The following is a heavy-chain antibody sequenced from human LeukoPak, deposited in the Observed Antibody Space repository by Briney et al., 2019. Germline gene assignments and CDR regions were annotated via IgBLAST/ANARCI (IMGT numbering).Heavy chain of an antibody. V-gene: IGHV3-30*02. CDR2: RLNDGKHK. Sequence: GGSLRLSCAASGFRFTTSAKHWVRQAPGKGLDWVAVRLNDGKHKRCGDSVKGRLTISRDNSKNPLCLQMNSLRAEDTAVYYCAKDRRIAAAGTPVYWGQGTLVTVSS. D-gene: IGHD6-13*01. CDR3: AKDRRIAAAGTPVY. J-gene: IGHJ4*02. CDR1: GFRFTTSA.